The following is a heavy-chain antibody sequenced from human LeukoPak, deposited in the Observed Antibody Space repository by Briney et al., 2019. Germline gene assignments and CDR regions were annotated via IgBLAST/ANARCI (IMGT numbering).Heavy chain of an antibody. D-gene: IGHD3-22*01. CDR1: GFSVSSNY. CDR2: IYSDGSA. J-gene: IGHJ4*02. V-gene: IGHV3-66*01. CDR3: ARESESYDSSGSTFKY. Sequence: GGSLRLSCAASGFSVSSNYMTWVRQAPGKGLEWVSIIYSDGSAYYADSVKGRFTISRDNSKNTLHLQMNSLRAEDTAVYYCARESESYDSSGSTFKYWGQGTLVTVSS.